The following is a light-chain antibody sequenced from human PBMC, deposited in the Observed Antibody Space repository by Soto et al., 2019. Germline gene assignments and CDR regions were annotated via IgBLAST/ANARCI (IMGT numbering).Light chain of an antibody. V-gene: IGKV3-11*01. CDR3: HQRSNWPIT. J-gene: IGKJ5*01. CDR2: DAS. Sequence: EIVLTQSPAVLSLSPGERAILSCRASQSVTTYVAWYQEKPGQALRLLIYDASKRATGIPARFSGSGSGTDFTLTISNLEPEDFAVYYCHQRSNWPITFGQGTRLEIK. CDR1: QSVTTY.